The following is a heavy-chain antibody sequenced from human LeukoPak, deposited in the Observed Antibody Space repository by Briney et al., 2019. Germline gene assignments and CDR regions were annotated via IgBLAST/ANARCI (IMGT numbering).Heavy chain of an antibody. CDR3: ARAPTSYGAAMDYYYGMDV. Sequence: GGSLRLSCAASGFTFSSYSMNWVRQAPGKGLEWVSYISSSSSTIYYADSVKGRFTISRDNAKNSLYLQMNSLRAEDTAVYYCARAPTSYGAAMDYYYGMDVWGQGTTVTVSS. CDR2: ISSSSSTI. D-gene: IGHD2-2*01. V-gene: IGHV3-48*01. J-gene: IGHJ6*02. CDR1: GFTFSSYS.